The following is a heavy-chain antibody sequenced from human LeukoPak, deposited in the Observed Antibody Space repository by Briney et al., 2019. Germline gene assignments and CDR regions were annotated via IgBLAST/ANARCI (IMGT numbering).Heavy chain of an antibody. V-gene: IGHV4-34*01. CDR2: VNHRGDT. D-gene: IGHD1-1*01. J-gene: IGHJ4*03. Sequence: SETLSLTCAVYGGSFSAYYWSWMRQSPGKGLQWIAEVNHRGDTNYNPSVKGRVTISVDTSKNQFSLKVTSLTAADTAVYYCARGPTISETGYFDYWGQGTLVTVSS. CDR1: GGSFSAYY. CDR3: ARGPTISETGYFDY.